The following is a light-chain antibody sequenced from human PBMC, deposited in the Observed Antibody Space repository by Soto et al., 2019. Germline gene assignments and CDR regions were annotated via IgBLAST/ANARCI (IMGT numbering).Light chain of an antibody. J-gene: IGLJ1*01. Sequence: QSVLTQPASVSGSPGQSINIYCTGTNSDVGGYDYVSWYKQYPGQAPKVIIYEVTYRPSGVSARFSGSKSGTTASLTISDLQTEDEADYYCSAYAGSNNFVFGSGTKLTVL. CDR2: EVT. CDR1: NSDVGGYDY. V-gene: IGLV2-14*01. CDR3: SAYAGSNNFV.